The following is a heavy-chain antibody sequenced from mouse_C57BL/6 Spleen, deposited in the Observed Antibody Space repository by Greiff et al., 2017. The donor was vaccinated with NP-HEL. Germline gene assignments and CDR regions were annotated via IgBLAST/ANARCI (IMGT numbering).Heavy chain of an antibody. Sequence: EVKLMESGAELVRPGASVKLSCTASGFNIKDDYMHWVKQRPEQGLEWIGWIDPENGDTEYASKFQGKATITADTSSNTAYLQLSSLTSEDTAVYYCTHRYFDVWGTGTTVTVSS. V-gene: IGHV14-4*01. CDR3: THRYFDV. J-gene: IGHJ1*03. CDR1: GFNIKDDY. CDR2: IDPENGDT.